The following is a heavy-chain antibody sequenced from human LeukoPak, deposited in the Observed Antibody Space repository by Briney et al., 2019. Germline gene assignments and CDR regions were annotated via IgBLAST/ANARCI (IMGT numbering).Heavy chain of an antibody. V-gene: IGHV4-39*01. Sequence: SETLSLTCTVSGYSISSSSYYWGWIRQPPGKGLEWIGTIHYSGSTYYNPSLKSRVTIFVDTSKNQFSLKVSSVTAADTAVYYCARHYQLLHFDYWGQGTLVTVSS. CDR3: ARHYQLLHFDY. D-gene: IGHD2-2*01. J-gene: IGHJ4*02. CDR2: IHYSGST. CDR1: GYSISSSSYY.